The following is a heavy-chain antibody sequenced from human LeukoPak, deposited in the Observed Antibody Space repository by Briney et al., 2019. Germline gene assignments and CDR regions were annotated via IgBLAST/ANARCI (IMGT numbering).Heavy chain of an antibody. J-gene: IGHJ4*02. D-gene: IGHD4-23*01. Sequence: GGSLRLSCAASGFTFSSYAMSWVRQAPGKGLGWVSAISGSGGSTYYADSVKGRFTISRDNSKNTLYLQMNSLRAEDTAVYYCAKDPVPYGGNSMWGQGTLVTVSS. CDR3: AKDPVPYGGNSM. V-gene: IGHV3-23*01. CDR2: ISGSGGST. CDR1: GFTFSSYA.